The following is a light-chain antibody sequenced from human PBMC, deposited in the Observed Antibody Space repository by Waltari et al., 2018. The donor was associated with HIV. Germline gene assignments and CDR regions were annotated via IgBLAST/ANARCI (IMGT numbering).Light chain of an antibody. Sequence: EIVMTQSPATLSVSPGESATLSCRASQSISINLAWYQQKPGQAPRLLIHDASTRATGIPARFRCTGSGTEFTLTISGLQSEDLAVYYCQQYKNWPPLTFGQGTKVEIK. V-gene: IGKV3-15*01. CDR2: DAS. CDR3: QQYKNWPPLT. CDR1: QSISIN. J-gene: IGKJ1*01.